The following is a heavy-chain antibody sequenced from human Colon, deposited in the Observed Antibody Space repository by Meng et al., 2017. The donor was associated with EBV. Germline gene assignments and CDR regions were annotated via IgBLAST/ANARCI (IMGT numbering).Heavy chain of an antibody. V-gene: IGHV4-4*02. Sequence: LQESGPELVKPSGTLSLTCAVSGDSVRSVTWWTWVRQPPGKGLEWIGEIYHGGSPNYNPSLESRVTISVDKSKNQFSLDLTSVTAADTAVYFCARVMRYQLLRFFDYWGQGILVTVSS. CDR1: GDSVRSVTW. D-gene: IGHD2-2*01. CDR2: IYHGGSP. J-gene: IGHJ4*02. CDR3: ARVMRYQLLRFFDY.